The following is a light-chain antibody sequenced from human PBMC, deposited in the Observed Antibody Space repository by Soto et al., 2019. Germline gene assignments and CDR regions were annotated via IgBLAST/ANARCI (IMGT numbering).Light chain of an antibody. V-gene: IGKV3-15*01. CDR1: QSVSSN. CDR3: QQYTNTNNPWM. J-gene: IGKJ1*01. CDR2: GAS. Sequence: EIVMTQSPATLSVSPGERATLSCRASQSVSSNLAWYQQKPGQAPRLLIYGASTRATGIPARFSGSGSGTEFTLIISGLQPEDSATYYCQQYTNTNNPWMFGQGTKVDIK.